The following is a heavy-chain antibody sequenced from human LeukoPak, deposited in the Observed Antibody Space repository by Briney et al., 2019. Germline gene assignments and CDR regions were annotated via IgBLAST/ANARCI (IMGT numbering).Heavy chain of an antibody. CDR3: ARVSEMATPGVFYYYMDV. CDR2: ISSSSSTI. V-gene: IGHV3-48*01. D-gene: IGHD5-24*01. CDR1: GFTFSSYS. J-gene: IGHJ6*03. Sequence: GGSLRLSCAASGFTFSSYSMNWVRQAPGKGLEWVSYISSSSSTIYYADSVKGRFTNSRDNAKNSLYLQMNSLRAEDTAVYYCARVSEMATPGVFYYYMDVWGKGTTVTVSS.